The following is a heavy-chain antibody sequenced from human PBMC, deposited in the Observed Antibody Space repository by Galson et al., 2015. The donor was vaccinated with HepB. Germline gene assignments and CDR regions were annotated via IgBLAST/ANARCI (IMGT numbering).Heavy chain of an antibody. J-gene: IGHJ4*02. CDR3: ARDGKSRDGYNLPAGLGY. CDR2: IIPILGIA. Sequence: SVKVSCKASGGTFSSYTISWVRQAPGQGLEWMGRIIPILGIANYAQKFQGRVTITADKSTSTAYMELSSLRSEDTAVYYCARDGKSRDGYNLPAGLGYWGQGTLVTVSS. D-gene: IGHD5-24*01. CDR1: GGTFSSYT. V-gene: IGHV1-69*04.